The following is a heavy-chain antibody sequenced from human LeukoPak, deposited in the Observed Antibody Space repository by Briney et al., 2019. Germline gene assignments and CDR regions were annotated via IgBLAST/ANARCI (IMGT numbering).Heavy chain of an antibody. Sequence: PGGSLRLSCAASGFTFSDHYMDWVRQAPGKGLEWVGRIRKKVNSYTTEYAASVKGRFIISRDDSKDSLYPQMNSRETDDTAVYYCASIGYCFGDTCYIVDYWGQGTLVTVSS. J-gene: IGHJ4*02. CDR3: ASIGYCFGDTCYIVDY. D-gene: IGHD2-15*01. CDR2: IRKKVNSYTT. V-gene: IGHV3-72*01. CDR1: GFTFSDHY.